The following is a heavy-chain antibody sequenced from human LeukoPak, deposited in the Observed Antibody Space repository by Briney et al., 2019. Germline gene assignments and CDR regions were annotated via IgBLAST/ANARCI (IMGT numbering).Heavy chain of an antibody. Sequence: PGGSLRLSCAASGFTFSSYSMNWVRQAPGKGLEWVSPISGSSSYIYYADSVKGRFTISRDNAKNSLYLQMNSLRAEDTAVYYCARDVIAVAGTSWFDPWGQGTLVTVSS. CDR1: GFTFSSYS. CDR2: ISGSSSYI. J-gene: IGHJ5*02. CDR3: ARDVIAVAGTSWFDP. D-gene: IGHD6-19*01. V-gene: IGHV3-21*01.